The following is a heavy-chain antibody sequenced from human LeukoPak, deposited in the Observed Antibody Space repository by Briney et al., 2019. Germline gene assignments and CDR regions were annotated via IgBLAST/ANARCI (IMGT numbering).Heavy chain of an antibody. D-gene: IGHD1-7*01. Sequence: PGGSLRLSCAASGFTFSSFAMHWVRQAPGKGLEWVAVIWYDASNKYYVDSVKGRFTISRDNSKNTLYLQMNSLRDDDTAVYYCVGGVGVSRFNYLDPWGEGTLVIVCS. CDR2: IWYDASNK. CDR1: GFTFSSFA. V-gene: IGHV3-33*01. J-gene: IGHJ5*02. CDR3: VGGVGVSRFNYLDP.